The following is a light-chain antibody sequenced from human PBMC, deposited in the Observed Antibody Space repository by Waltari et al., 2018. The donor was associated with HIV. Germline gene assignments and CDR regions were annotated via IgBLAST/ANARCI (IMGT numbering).Light chain of an antibody. CDR3: QQYNSDFYT. CDR2: KAS. Sequence: IQMTQSPSILSASVGDRVTLTCRASQTVDTWLSWYQQRPGRAPKLLIYKASTLEYGVPARFSGSGSGTNFTLTINSLHPDDFATYYCQQYNSDFYTFGLGTRL. V-gene: IGKV1-5*03. J-gene: IGKJ2*01. CDR1: QTVDTW.